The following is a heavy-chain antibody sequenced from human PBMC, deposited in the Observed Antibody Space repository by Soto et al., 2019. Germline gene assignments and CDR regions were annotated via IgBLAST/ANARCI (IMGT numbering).Heavy chain of an antibody. Sequence: QVQLVQSGAEMKKPGSSVKVSCKTSGGTFSSSAISWLRQAPGQGLEWMGGIIPLIRTPDYAQKFQGRVTIAADESTSTAYMELSSLRSEDTALYYCARDNDRLQLGGNYYYILDVWGQGTTITVSS. CDR1: GGTFSSSA. V-gene: IGHV1-69*12. CDR2: IIPLIRTP. J-gene: IGHJ6*02. D-gene: IGHD4-4*01. CDR3: ARDNDRLQLGGNYYYILDV.